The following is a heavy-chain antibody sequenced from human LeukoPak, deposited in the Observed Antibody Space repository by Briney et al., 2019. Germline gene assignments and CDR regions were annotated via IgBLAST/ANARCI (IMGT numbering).Heavy chain of an antibody. CDR3: ARVASGYSYGNGFDY. Sequence: GASVKVSCKASGGTFSSYAISWVRQAPGQGLEWMGGIIPIFGTANYAQKFQGRVTITADESTSTAYMELSSLRSEDTAVYYCARVASGYSYGNGFDYWGQGTLVTVSS. CDR2: IIPIFGTA. J-gene: IGHJ4*02. V-gene: IGHV1-69*13. D-gene: IGHD5-18*01. CDR1: GGTFSSYA.